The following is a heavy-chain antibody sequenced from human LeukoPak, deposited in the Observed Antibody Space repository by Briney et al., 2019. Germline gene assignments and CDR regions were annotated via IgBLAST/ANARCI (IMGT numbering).Heavy chain of an antibody. V-gene: IGHV4-30-2*01. J-gene: IGHJ3*01. CDR2: IYRGGST. CDR1: GGSISSGDYY. D-gene: IGHD2-15*01. Sequence: SETLSLTCTVSGGSISSGDYYWSWIRQPPGKGLEWIGYIYRGGSTYYNPSLKSRVTISLDRSKNQFSLKLSSVTAADTAVYYCANADRYCSGGSCPVPDAFDFWGQGTMVTVSS. CDR3: ANADRYCSGGSCPVPDAFDF.